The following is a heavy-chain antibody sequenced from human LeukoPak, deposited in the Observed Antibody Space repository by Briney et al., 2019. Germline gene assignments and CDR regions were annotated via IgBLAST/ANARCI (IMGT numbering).Heavy chain of an antibody. CDR1: GGTFSSCA. CDR3: ARDRPLEVVVSATNYDY. CDR2: IIPILGVA. J-gene: IGHJ4*02. D-gene: IGHD2-15*01. V-gene: IGHV1-69*04. Sequence: GASVKVSFKASGGTFSSCAISWVRQAPGQGLEWMGRIIPILGVADSAQKFQGRVTITADKSTSTAYMELSSLRSEDTAVYYCARDRPLEVVVSATNYDYWGQGTLVTVSS.